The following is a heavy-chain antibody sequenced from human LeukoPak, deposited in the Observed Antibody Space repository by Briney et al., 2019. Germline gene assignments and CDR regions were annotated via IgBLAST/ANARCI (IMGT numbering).Heavy chain of an antibody. CDR1: GYSISSGYY. D-gene: IGHD5-24*01. CDR2: VYHSGST. Sequence: SETLSLTCSVSGYSISSGYYWGWIRPSPGKGLEWIGSVYHSGSTYYNPSLKSRITISVDTSKNQFSLKLSSVTAADTAVYYCARQEMATIPNWGQGTLVTVSS. J-gene: IGHJ4*02. CDR3: ARQEMATIPN. V-gene: IGHV4-38-2*02.